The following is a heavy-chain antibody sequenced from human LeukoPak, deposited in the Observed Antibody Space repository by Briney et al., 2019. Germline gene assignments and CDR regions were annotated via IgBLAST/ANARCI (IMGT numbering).Heavy chain of an antibody. J-gene: IGHJ4*02. V-gene: IGHV3-23*01. CDR2: ISGSGGST. D-gene: IGHD6-19*01. Sequence: TGGSLRLSCAASGFTFSSYAMSWVRQAPGEGLEWVSAISGSGGSTYYADSVKGRFTISRDNSKNTLYLQMNSLRAEDTAVYYCAKTRIAVAGPYYFDYWGQGTLVTVSS. CDR1: GFTFSSYA. CDR3: AKTRIAVAGPYYFDY.